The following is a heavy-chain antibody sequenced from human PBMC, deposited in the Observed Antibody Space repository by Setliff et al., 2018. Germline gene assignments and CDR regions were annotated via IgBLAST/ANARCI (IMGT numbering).Heavy chain of an antibody. CDR2: IYTSWST. V-gene: IGHV4-61*09. CDR3: ARDWEITVVREVTQYYYYMDI. D-gene: IGHD3-10*01. CDR1: GDSISSRTYY. Sequence: SETLSLTCTVSGDSISSRTYYWSWIRQPAGKGLEWIGHIYTSWSTIYNPSLKSRLTISLDASKNQFSLKLRSVTAADTAVYYCARDWEITVVREVTQYYYYMDIWGKGNAVTVSS. J-gene: IGHJ6*03.